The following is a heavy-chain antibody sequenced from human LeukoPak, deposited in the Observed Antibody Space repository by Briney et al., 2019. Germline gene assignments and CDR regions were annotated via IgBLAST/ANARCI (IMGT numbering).Heavy chain of an antibody. J-gene: IGHJ6*03. CDR3: ARGRVSSSTWYSTYYYYFYMDV. V-gene: IGHV4-59*01. Sequence: NPSETLSLTCTVSGGSISSYYWSWIRQPPGKGLEWIGYIYYSGSINYNPSLKSRVIISVDKSKNQFSLKLTSVTAADTAVYFCARGRVSSSTWYSTYYYYFYMDVWGKGTTVTVSS. D-gene: IGHD6-13*01. CDR2: IYYSGSI. CDR1: GGSISSYY.